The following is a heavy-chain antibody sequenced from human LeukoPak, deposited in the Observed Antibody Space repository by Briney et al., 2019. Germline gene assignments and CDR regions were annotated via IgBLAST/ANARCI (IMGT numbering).Heavy chain of an antibody. CDR2: INHSGST. J-gene: IGHJ6*02. D-gene: IGHD2-15*01. V-gene: IGHV4-34*01. CDR3: ARGHGRCSGGSCYSGYYYYGMDV. CDR1: GGSFSGYY. Sequence: SETLSLTCAVYGGSFSGYYWSWIRQPPGKGLEWIGEINHSGSTNYNPSLRSRVTISVDTSKNQFSLKLSSVTAADMAVYYCARGHGRCSGGSCYSGYYYYGMDVWGQGTTVTVSS.